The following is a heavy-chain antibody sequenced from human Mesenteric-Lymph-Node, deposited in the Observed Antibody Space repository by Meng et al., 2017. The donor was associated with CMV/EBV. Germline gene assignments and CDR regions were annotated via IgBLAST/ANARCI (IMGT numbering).Heavy chain of an antibody. CDR3: ASGGSWDPGN. V-gene: IGHV1-18*04. Sequence: ASVKVSCKTSGHSFTSYGVSWVRQAPGQGLEWMGWINPDNGNTNYAQKFQGRVTMTTDTSTSTAYMEVRGLRSDDTAMYYCASGGSWDPGNWGQGTLVTVSS. CDR2: INPDNGNT. J-gene: IGHJ4*02. D-gene: IGHD2-15*01. CDR1: GHSFTSYG.